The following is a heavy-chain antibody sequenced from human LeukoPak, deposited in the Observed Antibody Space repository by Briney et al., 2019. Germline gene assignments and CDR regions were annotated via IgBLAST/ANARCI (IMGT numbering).Heavy chain of an antibody. J-gene: IGHJ4*02. CDR2: IYHSGST. CDR3: ARDLLAAAGSGLGY. CDR1: GGSISSSGYS. V-gene: IGHV4-30-2*01. Sequence: SQTLSLTCDVSGGSISSSGYSWSWIRQPPGKGLEWIGYIYHSGSTYYNPSLKSRVTISVDRSKNQSSLKLSSVTAADTAVYYCARDLLAAAGSGLGYWGQGTLVTVSS. D-gene: IGHD6-13*01.